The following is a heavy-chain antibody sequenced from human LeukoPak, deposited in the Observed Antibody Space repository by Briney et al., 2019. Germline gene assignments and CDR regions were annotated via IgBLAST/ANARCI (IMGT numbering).Heavy chain of an antibody. Sequence: GGSLRLSCAASGFTFSSYSMNWVRQAPGKGLEWVSSISSSSSYIYYADSVKGRFTISRDNAKNSLYLQMNSLRAGDTAVYYCARVQRDGYNYLDYWGQGTLVTVSS. V-gene: IGHV3-21*01. CDR1: GFTFSSYS. J-gene: IGHJ4*02. D-gene: IGHD5-24*01. CDR3: ARVQRDGYNYLDY. CDR2: ISSSSSYI.